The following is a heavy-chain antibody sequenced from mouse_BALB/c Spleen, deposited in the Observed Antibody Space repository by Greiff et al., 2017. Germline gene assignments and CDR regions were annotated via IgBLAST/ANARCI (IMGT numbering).Heavy chain of an antibody. J-gene: IGHJ2*01. CDR1: GYSITSGYY. V-gene: IGHV3-6*02. Sequence: EVKLQESGPGLVKPSQSLSLTCSVTGYSITSGYYWNWIRQFPGNKLEWMGYISYDGSNNYNPSLKNRISITRDTSKNQFFLKLNSVTTEDTATYYCARQYRYDDFDYWGQGTTLTVSS. CDR3: ARQYRYDDFDY. CDR2: ISYDGSN. D-gene: IGHD2-14*01.